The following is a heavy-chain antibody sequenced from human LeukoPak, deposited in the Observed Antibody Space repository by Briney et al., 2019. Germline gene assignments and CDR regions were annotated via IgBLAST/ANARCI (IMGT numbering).Heavy chain of an antibody. Sequence: GGSLRLSCAASGFTFSSYSMNWVRQAPGKGLEWVSSISSSSSYIYYADSVKGRFTISRDNAKNSLYLQMNSLRAEDTAAYYCARGGWAAAMDGDYWGQGNLVNVSS. CDR2: ISSSSSYI. V-gene: IGHV3-21*01. D-gene: IGHD2-2*01. CDR1: GFTFSSYS. J-gene: IGHJ4*02. CDR3: ARGGWAAAMDGDY.